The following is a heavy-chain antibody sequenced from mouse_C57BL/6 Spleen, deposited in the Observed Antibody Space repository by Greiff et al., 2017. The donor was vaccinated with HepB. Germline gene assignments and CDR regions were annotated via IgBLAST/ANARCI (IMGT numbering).Heavy chain of an antibody. V-gene: IGHV1-50*01. CDR3: ARGRITTVGYFDV. CDR1: GYTFTSYW. J-gene: IGHJ1*03. Sequence: QVQLQQPGAELVKPGASVKLSCKASGYTFTSYWMQWVKQRPGQGLEWIGEIDPSDIYTNYNQKFKGKATLTVDTSSSTAYMQLSSLTSEDSAVYYCARGRITTVGYFDVWGTGTTVTVSS. CDR2: IDPSDIYT. D-gene: IGHD1-1*01.